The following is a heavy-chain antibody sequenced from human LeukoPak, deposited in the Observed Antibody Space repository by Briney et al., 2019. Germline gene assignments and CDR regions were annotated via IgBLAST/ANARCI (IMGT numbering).Heavy chain of an antibody. D-gene: IGHD4-17*01. V-gene: IGHV3-21*04. J-gene: IGHJ4*02. CDR1: GFTLSSHS. Sequence: GGSLRLSCAAYGFTLSSHSMNWVRQAPGKGLEWVSSISSSSSYIHSADSVKGRFTISRDNSKNTLYLQMNSLRAEDTAGYYCAKGRNDYGDAALNYWGQGTLVTVSS. CDR3: AKGRNDYGDAALNY. CDR2: ISSSSSYI.